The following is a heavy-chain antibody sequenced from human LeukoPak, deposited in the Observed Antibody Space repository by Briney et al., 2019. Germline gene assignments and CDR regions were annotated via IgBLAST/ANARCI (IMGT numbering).Heavy chain of an antibody. V-gene: IGHV4-39*07. Sequence: KPSETLSLTCTVSGGSISGSSYYWGWIRQPPGKGLEWIGEIDHSGSTNYNPSLKSRVTISVDTSKNQFSLKLSSVTAADTAVYYCASEYYYDSSGYGGAFDIWGQGTMVTVSS. D-gene: IGHD3-22*01. CDR2: IDHSGST. CDR1: GGSISGSSYY. J-gene: IGHJ3*02. CDR3: ASEYYYDSSGYGGAFDI.